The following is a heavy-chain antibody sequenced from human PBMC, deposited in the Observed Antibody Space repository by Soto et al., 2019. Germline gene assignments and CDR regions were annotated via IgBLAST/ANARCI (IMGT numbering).Heavy chain of an antibody. CDR2: ISSSSSYI. Sequence: GGSLRLSCAASGFTFSSYSMNWVRQAPGKGLEWVSSISSSSSYIYYADSVKGRFTISRDNAKNSLYLQMNSLRAEDTAVYYCARGPSYYYDSSGYYYDAFDIWGQGTMVTVSS. V-gene: IGHV3-21*01. CDR1: GFTFSSYS. CDR3: ARGPSYYYDSSGYYYDAFDI. J-gene: IGHJ3*02. D-gene: IGHD3-22*01.